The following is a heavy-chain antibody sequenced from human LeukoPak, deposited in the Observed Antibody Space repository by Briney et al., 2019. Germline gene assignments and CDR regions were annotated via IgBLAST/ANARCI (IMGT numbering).Heavy chain of an antibody. CDR1: GYTFTNYG. Sequence: GASVKVSCKASGYTFTNYGVSWVRQAPGQGLEWMGWISAYNGYTNYAQKFQFRVTMTTDTSTSTAYMELRSLTSDDTAVYYCVRDKAVTTELTQYFQHWGQGTLVTVSS. CDR2: ISAYNGYT. D-gene: IGHD4-11*01. V-gene: IGHV1-18*01. CDR3: VRDKAVTTELTQYFQH. J-gene: IGHJ1*01.